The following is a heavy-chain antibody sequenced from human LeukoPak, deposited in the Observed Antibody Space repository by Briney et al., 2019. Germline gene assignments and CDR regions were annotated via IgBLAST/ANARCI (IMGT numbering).Heavy chain of an antibody. CDR2: IDPSDSYT. CDR1: GYSFTNYW. J-gene: IGHJ3*01. V-gene: IGHV5-10-1*01. Sequence: GESRKIACKVSGYSFTNYWITWVRQMPGKGLEWMGRIDPSDSYTTSSPSFQGLVSISADKSIATAYLQWSSLEASDTAMYSCARHAGDWGAFDVWGQGSLVTVSS. D-gene: IGHD7-27*01. CDR3: ARHAGDWGAFDV.